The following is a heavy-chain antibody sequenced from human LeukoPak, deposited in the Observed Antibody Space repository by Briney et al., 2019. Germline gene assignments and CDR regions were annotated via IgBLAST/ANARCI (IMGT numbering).Heavy chain of an antibody. CDR2: LSGNGGST. Sequence: GGSLRLSCAASGFTFSSYAMNWVRQAQGKGLEWVSGLSGNGGSTYYADSVKGRFTISRDNSKKTLYLQMDSLRAEDTAVYYCAKGSVGSTMITLWGQGILVTVSS. V-gene: IGHV3-23*01. D-gene: IGHD5/OR15-5a*01. CDR1: GFTFSSYA. J-gene: IGHJ4*02. CDR3: AKGSVGSTMITL.